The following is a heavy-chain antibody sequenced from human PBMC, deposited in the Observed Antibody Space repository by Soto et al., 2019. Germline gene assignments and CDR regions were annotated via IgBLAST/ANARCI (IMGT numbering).Heavy chain of an antibody. J-gene: IGHJ6*01. Sequence: GSVKVYFKASGYRFTDYHIHLVRQAPGQGLEWLGRINPKSGGTSTAQKFQGWVTMTTDTSISTASMELTRLTSDDTAIYYCARGDSTDCSNGVCSFFYNHDMDVWGQGTTVTVSS. V-gene: IGHV1-2*04. CDR1: GYRFTDYH. CDR3: ARGDSTDCSNGVCSFFYNHDMDV. D-gene: IGHD2-8*01. CDR2: INPKSGGT.